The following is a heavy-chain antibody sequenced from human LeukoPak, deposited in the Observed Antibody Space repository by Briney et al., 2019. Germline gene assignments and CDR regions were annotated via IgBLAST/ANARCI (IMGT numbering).Heavy chain of an antibody. J-gene: IGHJ6*02. D-gene: IGHD3-10*01. Sequence: SQTLSLTCTLSGDSINSGGYCWNWFRQLPGKGLEWIGYIYSSGNTFYNPSLKSRVIISVDTSKDQFSLKLSSVTAADTALYYCAGSEAPITPPPYGMGVWGQGPKVTVSS. CDR3: AGSEAPITPPPYGMGV. V-gene: IGHV4-31*03. CDR2: IYSSGNT. CDR1: GDSINSGGYC.